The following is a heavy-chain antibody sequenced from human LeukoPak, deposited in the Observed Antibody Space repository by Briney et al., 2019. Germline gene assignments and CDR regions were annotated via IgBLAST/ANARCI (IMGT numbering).Heavy chain of an antibody. CDR2: IYPGDSDT. CDR3: ARQDGSGSYYNPPFDY. J-gene: IGHJ4*02. D-gene: IGHD3-10*01. V-gene: IGHV5-51*01. Sequence: GGSLKISCKGSGYSFTSYWIGWVRQMPGKGLEWMGIIYPGDSDTRYSPSFQGRVTISADKSISTAYLQWSSLKASDTAMYYCARQDGSGSYYNPPFDYWGQGTLVTVSS. CDR1: GYSFTSYW.